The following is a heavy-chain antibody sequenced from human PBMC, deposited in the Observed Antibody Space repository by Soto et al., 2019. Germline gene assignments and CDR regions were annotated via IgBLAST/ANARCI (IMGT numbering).Heavy chain of an antibody. D-gene: IGHD3-22*01. CDR3: ARDTSYYYDSSGYYGDAFDI. CDR1: GGTFSSYT. CDR2: IIPILGIA. J-gene: IGHJ3*02. V-gene: IGHV1-69*04. Sequence: ASLKVSCKASGGTFSSYTISWVRQAPGQGLEWMGRIIPILGIANYAQKFQGRVTITADKSTSTAYMELSSLRSEDTAVYYCARDTSYYYDSSGYYGDAFDIWGQGTMVTVSS.